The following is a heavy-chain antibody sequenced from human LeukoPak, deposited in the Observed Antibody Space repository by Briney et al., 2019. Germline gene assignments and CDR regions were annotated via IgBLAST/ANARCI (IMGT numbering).Heavy chain of an antibody. V-gene: IGHV1-8*01. CDR2: MNPNGGNT. D-gene: IGHD6-25*01. Sequence: APERVSCTAFGYTFTTYDLNWGREATGHGLEWMGWMNPNGGNTGYTQKFQGSVTMTSNTSISTAYMELSSLRSEDTAVYYCARAPHSGWVRWFDPWGQGTLVTVSS. CDR3: ARAPHSGWVRWFDP. CDR1: GYTFTTYD. J-gene: IGHJ5*02.